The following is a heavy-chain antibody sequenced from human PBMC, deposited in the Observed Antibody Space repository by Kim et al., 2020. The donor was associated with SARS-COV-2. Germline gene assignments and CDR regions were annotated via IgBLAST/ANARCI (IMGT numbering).Heavy chain of an antibody. D-gene: IGHD1-26*01. CDR1: GFSLSNARMG. CDR3: ARILSDVGATSGLQFYFDL. V-gene: IGHV2-26*01. J-gene: IGHJ4*02. CDR2: IFSNDEK. Sequence: SGPTLVNPTETLTLTCTVSGFSLSNARMGVSWIRQPPGKALEWLAHIFSNDEKSYSTSLKSRLTISKDTSKSQVVLTMTNMDPVDTATYYCARILSDVGATSGLQFYFDLWGQGTLGTVSS.